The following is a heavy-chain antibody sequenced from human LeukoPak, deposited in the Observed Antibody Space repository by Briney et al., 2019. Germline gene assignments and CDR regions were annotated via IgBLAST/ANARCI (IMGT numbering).Heavy chain of an antibody. CDR2: INPNSGGT. J-gene: IGHJ5*02. CDR1: GYTFTGYY. V-gene: IGHV1-2*02. CDR3: VRDDVSP. Sequence: ASVKVSCKASGYTFTGYYVHWVRQAPGQGLEWMGWINPNSGGTNYAQKFQGRVTMTRDTSISTAYMELSGLRSDDTAVYYCVRDDVSPWGQGTLVTVSA.